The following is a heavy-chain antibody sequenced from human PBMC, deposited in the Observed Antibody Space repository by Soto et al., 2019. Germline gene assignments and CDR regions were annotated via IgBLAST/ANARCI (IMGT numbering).Heavy chain of an antibody. CDR2: VYSNGYT. J-gene: IGHJ4*02. CDR3: ARCFSGNYPSRPEEQYYFDS. D-gene: IGHD1-26*01. CDR1: DDSLTTNKYA. Sequence: SETLSLTCTVSDDSLTTNKYAWTWIRQNPEKGLEWIGYVYSNGYTRYSPSLQSRVTMSVDTSKNQFSLKLNSVTAADTAVYYCARCFSGNYPSRPEEQYYFDSWGQGTLVTVSS. V-gene: IGHV4-61*01.